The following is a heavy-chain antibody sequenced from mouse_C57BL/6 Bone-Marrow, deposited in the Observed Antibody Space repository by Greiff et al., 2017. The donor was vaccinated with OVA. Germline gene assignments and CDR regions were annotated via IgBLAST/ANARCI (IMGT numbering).Heavy chain of an antibody. CDR1: GFSFNTYA. V-gene: IGHV10-1*01. CDR2: IRSKSNNYAT. D-gene: IGHD1-1*01. J-gene: IGHJ4*01. Sequence: EVKLVESGGGLVQPKGSLKLSCAASGFSFNTYAMNWVRQAPGKGLEWVARIRSKSNNYATYYADSVKDRFTISRDDSESMLYLQMNNLKTEDTAMYYCVRRGDYYGNAMDYWGQGTSVTVSS. CDR3: VRRGDYYGNAMDY.